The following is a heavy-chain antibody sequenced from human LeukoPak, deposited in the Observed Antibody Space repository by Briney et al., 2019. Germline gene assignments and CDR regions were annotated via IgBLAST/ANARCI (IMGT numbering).Heavy chain of an antibody. CDR1: GFTFSSYA. J-gene: IGHJ4*02. CDR3: AGGQDIVVVVAATTEPVDY. CDR2: ISYDGSNK. D-gene: IGHD2-15*01. V-gene: IGHV3-30*04. Sequence: GGSLRLSCAASGFTFSSYAMHWVRQAPGKGLEWVAVISYDGSNKYYADSVKGRFTISRDNSKNTLYLQMNSLRAEDTAVYYCAGGQDIVVVVAATTEPVDYWGQGTLVTVSS.